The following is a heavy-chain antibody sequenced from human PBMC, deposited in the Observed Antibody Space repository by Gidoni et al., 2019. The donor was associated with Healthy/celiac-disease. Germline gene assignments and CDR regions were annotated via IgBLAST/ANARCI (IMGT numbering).Heavy chain of an antibody. CDR1: GFPFSSYA. D-gene: IGHD3-10*01. CDR3: AKSRPSGSYSYDD. J-gene: IGHJ4*02. CDR2: ISGSGAGT. V-gene: IGHV3-23*01. Sequence: EVQLLESGGGLVQPGGSLRLSCAASGFPFSSYAMSWVRQAPGKGLEWGSGISGSGAGTNYADSVKGRFTISRDNSKNTLYLQMNSLRAEDTAVYDCAKSRPSGSYSYDDWGQGSLVTVSS.